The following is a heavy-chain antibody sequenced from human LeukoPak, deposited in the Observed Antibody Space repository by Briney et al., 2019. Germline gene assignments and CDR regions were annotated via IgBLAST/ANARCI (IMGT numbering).Heavy chain of an antibody. CDR2: IYPDDSDT. CDR3: ARHGPGIYMDV. CDR1: GYSFTSYW. D-gene: IGHD6-13*01. J-gene: IGHJ6*03. V-gene: IGHV5-51*01. Sequence: SGASLKISCKGSGYSFTSYWIAWVRQMPGKGLEWMGIIYPDDSDTKYSPSFQGQVTISADKSISTAYLQWSSLRASDTAMYYCARHGPGIYMDVWGKGATVTVSS.